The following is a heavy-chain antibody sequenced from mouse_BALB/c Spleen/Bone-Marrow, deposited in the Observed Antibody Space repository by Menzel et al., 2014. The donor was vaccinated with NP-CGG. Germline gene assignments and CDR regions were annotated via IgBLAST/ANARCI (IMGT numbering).Heavy chain of an antibody. Sequence: EVKLMESGPGLVKPSQSLSLTCTVTGYSITSDYAWNWIRQFPGNRLEWVGYISYGGGTSYTPSLKSRISITRDTSKNQFFLQLNSVTTEDTATYYCARYRYDAGYFDYWGQGTTLTVSS. J-gene: IGHJ2*01. CDR2: ISYGGGT. CDR1: GYSITSDYA. CDR3: ARYRYDAGYFDY. D-gene: IGHD2-14*01. V-gene: IGHV3-2*02.